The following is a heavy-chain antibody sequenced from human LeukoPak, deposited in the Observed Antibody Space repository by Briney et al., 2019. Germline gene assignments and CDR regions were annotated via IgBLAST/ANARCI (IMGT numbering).Heavy chain of an antibody. CDR3: ATTGIVGATSDYYYGMDV. J-gene: IGHJ6*02. CDR1: GYTLTELS. Sequence: ASVKVSCKVSGYTLTELSMHWVRQAPGKGLEWMGGFDPEDGETVYAQKFQGRVTMTEDTSTDTAYIELSSLRSEDTAVYYCATTGIVGATSDYYYGMDVWGQGTTVTVSS. CDR2: FDPEDGET. V-gene: IGHV1-24*01. D-gene: IGHD1-26*01.